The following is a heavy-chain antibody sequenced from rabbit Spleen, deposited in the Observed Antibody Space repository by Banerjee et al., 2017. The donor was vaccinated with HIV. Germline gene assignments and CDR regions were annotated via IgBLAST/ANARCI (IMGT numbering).Heavy chain of an antibody. CDR2: INASTGKP. CDR1: SFSFSDRDV. Sequence: QSLEESGGDLVKPGTSLTLTCKASSFSFSDRDVMCWVRQAPGKGLEWIACINASTGKPVYATWAKGRFTISRTSSTTVTLRMTSLTAADRATYFCARDLVGVIGWNFYLWGPGTLVTVS. CDR3: ARDLVGVIGWNFYL. J-gene: IGHJ4*01. V-gene: IGHV1S40*01. D-gene: IGHD1-1*01.